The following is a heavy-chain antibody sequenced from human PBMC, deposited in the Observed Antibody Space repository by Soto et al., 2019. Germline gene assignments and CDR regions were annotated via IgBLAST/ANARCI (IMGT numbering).Heavy chain of an antibody. D-gene: IGHD3-10*01. CDR2: IIPIFGTA. Sequence: ASVKVSCKASGGTFSSYAISWVRQAPGQGLEWMGGIIPIFGTANYAQKFQGRVTITADESTSTAYMELSSLRSEDTAVYYCTRSYYYGSGSYFRDPEQFDPWGQGTLVTVS. CDR3: TRSYYYGSGSYFRDPEQFDP. CDR1: GGTFSSYA. V-gene: IGHV1-69*13. J-gene: IGHJ5*02.